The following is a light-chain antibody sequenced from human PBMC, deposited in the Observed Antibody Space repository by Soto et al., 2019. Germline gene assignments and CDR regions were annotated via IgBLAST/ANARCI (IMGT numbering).Light chain of an antibody. CDR2: GAS. Sequence: EIVMTQSPATLSVSPGDRAALSYRASQSVGSNLAWYQQKPGQAPRLLIYGASTRATGIPARFSGSGSGTEFTLTISSLQSEDFAIYFCQQYNNWPPDRTFGQGTKVQIK. CDR1: QSVGSN. CDR3: QQYNNWPPDRT. V-gene: IGKV3-15*01. J-gene: IGKJ1*01.